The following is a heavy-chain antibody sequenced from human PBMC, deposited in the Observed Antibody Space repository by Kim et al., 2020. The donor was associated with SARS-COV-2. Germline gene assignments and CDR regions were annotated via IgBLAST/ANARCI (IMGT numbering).Heavy chain of an antibody. CDR2: TYYRSKWYN. V-gene: IGHV6-1*01. J-gene: IGHJ4*02. D-gene: IGHD1-26*01. CDR3: AREATGGLGYFDY. CDR1: GDSVSSNSAA. Sequence: SQTLSLTCAISGDSVSSNSAAWSWFRQSPSSGLEWLGRTYYRSKWYNDYATFVRSRITITSDTSKNQFSLQLSSVTPEDTAVYYCAREATGGLGYFDYWGQGALVTVSS.